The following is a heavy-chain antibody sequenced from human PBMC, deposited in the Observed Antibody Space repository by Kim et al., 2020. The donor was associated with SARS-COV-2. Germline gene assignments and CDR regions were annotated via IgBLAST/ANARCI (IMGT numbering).Heavy chain of an antibody. CDR1: NGAFSGYY. V-gene: IGHV4-34*01. D-gene: IGHD3-9*01. CDR2: IIHNGSP. J-gene: IGHJ6*02. CDR3: ARGPRGGNDPRYFYYGMDV. Sequence: SETLSLTCAVYNGAFSGYYWSWIRQSPGEGPEWIGEIIHNGSPNYNPSLKTRVSISVDTSKNQFSLKMNSVTAADTAVYYCARGPRGGNDPRYFYYGMDVWGQGTTVTVSS.